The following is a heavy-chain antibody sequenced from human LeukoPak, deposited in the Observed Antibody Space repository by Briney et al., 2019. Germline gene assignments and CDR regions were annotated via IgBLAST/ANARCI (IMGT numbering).Heavy chain of an antibody. Sequence: PLETLSLTCTVSGGSICGYDGNSSGQPAGKGLKGIGYIYYSVSTHYNPSLKRRVTISVDTSKTQFSLKLSSVTAADTAVYYCARDRRITMVRGVIMTGGFDYWGQGTLVTVSS. V-gene: IGHV4-59*12. J-gene: IGHJ4*02. CDR2: IYYSVST. D-gene: IGHD3-10*01. CDR1: GGSICGYD. CDR3: ARDRRITMVRGVIMTGGFDY.